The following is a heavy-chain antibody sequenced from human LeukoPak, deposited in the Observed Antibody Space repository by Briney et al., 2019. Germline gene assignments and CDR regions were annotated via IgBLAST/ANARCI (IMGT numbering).Heavy chain of an antibody. CDR1: GGSISSYY. Sequence: SETLSLTSTVSGGSISSYYWSWIRQPPGKGLEWIGYIYYSGSTNYNPSLKSRVTISVDTSKNQFSLKLSSVTAADTAVYYCARDLFMSIDGVGGDAFDIWGQGTMLTVSS. J-gene: IGHJ3*02. CDR2: IYYSGST. CDR3: ARDLFMSIDGVGGDAFDI. V-gene: IGHV4-4*08. D-gene: IGHD4-23*01.